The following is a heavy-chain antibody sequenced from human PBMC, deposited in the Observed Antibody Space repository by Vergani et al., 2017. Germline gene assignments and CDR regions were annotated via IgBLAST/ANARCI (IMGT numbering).Heavy chain of an antibody. J-gene: IGHJ3*02. CDR1: GYTFTSYG. CDR3: ARDLYDSSGYYYDLGYAFDI. V-gene: IGHV1-18*01. CDR2: ISAYNGNT. D-gene: IGHD3-22*01. Sequence: QSQLVQSGDEVKKPGASVKVSCKTSGYTFTSYGISWVRQAPGQGLEWMGWISAYNGNTNYAQKLQGRVTMTTDTSTSTAYMELRSLRSDDTAVYYCARDLYDSSGYYYDLGYAFDIWGQGTMVTVSS.